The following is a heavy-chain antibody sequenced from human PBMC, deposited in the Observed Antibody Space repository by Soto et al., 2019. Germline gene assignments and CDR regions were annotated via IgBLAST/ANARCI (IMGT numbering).Heavy chain of an antibody. CDR2: INPDNGDT. J-gene: IGHJ6*03. CDR1: GYTFNNFG. V-gene: IGHV1-18*01. CDR3: ASGVQFSASRDYYMDV. Sequence: QVQLVQSGGEVKKPGASLKVSCKASGYTFNNFGVTWVRQAPGQGLEWIGWINPDNGDTNYAQKFQWMHTITTDSFTSTAYMELRGLRSDDTAVYYCASGVQFSASRDYYMDVWGKGTAVTVSS. D-gene: IGHD2-8*01.